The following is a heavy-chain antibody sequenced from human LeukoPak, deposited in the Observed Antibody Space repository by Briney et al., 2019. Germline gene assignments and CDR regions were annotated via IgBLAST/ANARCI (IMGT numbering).Heavy chain of an antibody. D-gene: IGHD6-19*01. CDR2: IKSKTDGGTT. Sequence: MAGGSLRLSCAASGFTFSNAWMSWVRQAPGKGLEWVGRIKSKTDGGTTDYAAPVKGRFTISRDDSKNTLYLQMNSLKTEDTAVYYCTTVVHSSGWYLGYYFDYWGQGTLVTVSS. CDR1: GFTFSNAW. CDR3: TTVVHSSGWYLGYYFDY. V-gene: IGHV3-15*01. J-gene: IGHJ4*02.